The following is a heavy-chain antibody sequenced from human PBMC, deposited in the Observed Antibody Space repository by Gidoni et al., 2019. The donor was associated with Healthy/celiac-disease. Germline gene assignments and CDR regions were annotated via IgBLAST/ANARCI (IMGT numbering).Heavy chain of an antibody. CDR2: ISWNSGSI. D-gene: IGHD1-26*01. CDR1: GFTFDDYA. V-gene: IGHV3-9*01. Sequence: EVQLVESGGGLVQPGRSLRLSCAASGFTFDDYAMHWVRQAPGKGLEWVSGISWNSGSIGYADSVKGRFTISRDNAKNSLYLQMNSLRAEDTALYYCVLGREWELLDYWGQGTLVTVSS. CDR3: VLGREWELLDY. J-gene: IGHJ4*02.